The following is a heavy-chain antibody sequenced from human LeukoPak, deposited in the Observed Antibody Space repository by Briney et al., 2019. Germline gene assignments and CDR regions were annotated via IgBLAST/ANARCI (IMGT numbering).Heavy chain of an antibody. V-gene: IGHV4-39*07. CDR1: GGSISSSSYY. Sequence: PSETLSLTCTVSGGSISSSSYYWGWIRQPPGKGLEWIGSIYYSGSTYYNPSLKSRVTISVDTSKNQFSLKLSSVTAADTAVYYCARDTVTIHDAFDIWGQGTMVTVSS. D-gene: IGHD4-17*01. CDR3: ARDTVTIHDAFDI. CDR2: IYYSGST. J-gene: IGHJ3*02.